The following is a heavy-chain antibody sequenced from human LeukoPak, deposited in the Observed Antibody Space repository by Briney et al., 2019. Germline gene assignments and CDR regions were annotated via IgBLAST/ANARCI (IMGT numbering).Heavy chain of an antibody. V-gene: IGHV1-69*05. J-gene: IGHJ6*03. Sequence: ASVKVSCKASGGTFSSYAISWVRQAPGQGLEWMGGIIPIFGTANYAQKFQGRVTMTRDTSTSTVYMELSSLRSEDTAVYYCARGPSITMVRGGQWYYYMDVWGKGTTVTISS. CDR3: ARGPSITMVRGGQWYYYMDV. CDR1: GGTFSSYA. CDR2: IIPIFGTA. D-gene: IGHD3-10*01.